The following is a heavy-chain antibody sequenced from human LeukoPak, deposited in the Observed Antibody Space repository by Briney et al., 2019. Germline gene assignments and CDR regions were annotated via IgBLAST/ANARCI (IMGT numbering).Heavy chain of an antibody. CDR3: ARRYSGSYGAFDI. Sequence: GGSLRLSCAASGFTFSSYSMNWVRQAPGKRLEWVSSISSSSSYIYYADSVKGRFTISRDNAKNSLYLQMNSLRAEDTAVYYCARRYSGSYGAFDIWGQGTMVTVSS. V-gene: IGHV3-21*01. CDR2: ISSSSSYI. D-gene: IGHD1-26*01. CDR1: GFTFSSYS. J-gene: IGHJ3*02.